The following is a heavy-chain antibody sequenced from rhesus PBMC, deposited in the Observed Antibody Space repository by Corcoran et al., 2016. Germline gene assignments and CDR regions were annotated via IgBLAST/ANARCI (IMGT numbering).Heavy chain of an antibody. Sequence: QVQLQESGPGLVKPSETLSLTCAVSGGSISSSHWWSWIRQPPGKGLEWIGNSSGSSGSTYYNPSLKSRVTISKDTSKNQFSLKLSSVTAADTAVYYCARSYGSGYYYFDYWGQGVLVTVSS. CDR3: ARSYGSGYYYFDY. CDR2: SSGSSGST. V-gene: IGHV4-65*02. J-gene: IGHJ4*01. CDR1: GGSISSSHW. D-gene: IGHD3-28*01.